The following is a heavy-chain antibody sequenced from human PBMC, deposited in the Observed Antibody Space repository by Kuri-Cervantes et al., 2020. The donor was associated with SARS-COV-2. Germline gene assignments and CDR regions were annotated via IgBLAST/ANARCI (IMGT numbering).Heavy chain of an antibody. D-gene: IGHD6-13*01. J-gene: IGHJ4*02. CDR3: ARGQQLIDY. V-gene: IGHV3-11*03. CDR2: ISSSSSYT. CDR1: GLTFSDYY. Sequence: GGSLRLSCAASGLTFSDYYMSWIRQAPGKGLEWVSYISSSSSYTNYADSVKGRFTISRDDAKNSLYLQMNSLRAEDTAVYYCARGQQLIDYWGQGTLVTVSS.